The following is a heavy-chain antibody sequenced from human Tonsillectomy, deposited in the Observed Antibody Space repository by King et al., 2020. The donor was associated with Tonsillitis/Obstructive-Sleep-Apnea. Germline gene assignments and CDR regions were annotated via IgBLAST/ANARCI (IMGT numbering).Heavy chain of an antibody. Sequence: QLQESGPGLVKPSETLALSCTVSGGSITSSTDYWGWIRQPPGKGLGWIGNIHYRGTTYFDPSLKSLVTIFVDTSKNQFSLMLTSVTAADTAMYYCSRMLAAKYDFGPFDIWGQGTMVTVSS. J-gene: IGHJ3*02. CDR3: SRMLAAKYDFGPFDI. V-gene: IGHV4-39*01. CDR2: IHYRGTT. D-gene: IGHD3-3*01. CDR1: GGSITSSTDY.